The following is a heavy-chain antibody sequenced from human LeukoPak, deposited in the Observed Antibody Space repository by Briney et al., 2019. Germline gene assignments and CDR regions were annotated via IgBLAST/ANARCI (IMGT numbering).Heavy chain of an antibody. CDR1: GFTFDDYA. D-gene: IGHD3-3*01. Sequence: GGSLRLSCAASGFTFDDYAMHWVRQAPGKGLEWVSLISWDGGSTCYADSVKGRFTISRDNSKNSLYLQMNSLRAEDTALYYCAKDGLFGVVTPYYYYYMDVWGKGTTVTVSS. CDR3: AKDGLFGVVTPYYYYYMDV. CDR2: ISWDGGST. J-gene: IGHJ6*03. V-gene: IGHV3-43D*04.